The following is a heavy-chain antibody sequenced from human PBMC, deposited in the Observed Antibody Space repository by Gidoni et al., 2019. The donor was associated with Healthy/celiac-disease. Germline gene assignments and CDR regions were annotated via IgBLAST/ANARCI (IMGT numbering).Heavy chain of an antibody. V-gene: IGHV1-69*09. CDR1: GGTFSSYA. CDR3: AAGRRGMGPGWFDP. D-gene: IGHD3-10*01. J-gene: IGHJ5*02. CDR2: IIPILGIA. Sequence: QVQLVQSGAEVKKPGSSVKVSCKASGGTFSSYAISWVRQAPGQGLEWMGRIIPILGIANYAQKFQGRVTITADKSTSTAYMELSSLRSEDTAVYYCAAGRRGMGPGWFDPWGQGTLVTVSS.